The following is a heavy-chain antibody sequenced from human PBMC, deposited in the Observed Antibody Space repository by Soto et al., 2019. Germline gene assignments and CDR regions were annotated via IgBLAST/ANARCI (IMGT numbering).Heavy chain of an antibody. J-gene: IGHJ4*02. Sequence: EVQLVESGGGLVKPGESLRLSCEASGASFTNAWMNWVRQAPGKGLGWVGRSKTRIDSATTDYAAPVKGRFTISRDDSKNTLYLQMDSLKTEDTAVYYCTTEDPSWLRGLEYWGQGTLVTVSS. CDR2: SKTRIDSATT. CDR3: TTEDPSWLRGLEY. D-gene: IGHD5-12*01. CDR1: GASFTNAW. V-gene: IGHV3-15*01.